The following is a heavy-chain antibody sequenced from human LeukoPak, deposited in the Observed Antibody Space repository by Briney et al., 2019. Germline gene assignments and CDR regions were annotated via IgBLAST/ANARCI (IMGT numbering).Heavy chain of an antibody. V-gene: IGHV4-39*01. D-gene: IGHD3-22*01. CDR3: ARPAKVDSSGYYYNAVDY. Sequence: PSETLSLTCTVSGGSISSSSYYWGWIRQPPGKGLEWIGSIYYSGSTYYNPSLKSRVTISVDTSKNQFSLKLRSVTAADTAVYYCARPAKVDSSGYYYNAVDYWGQGTLVTVSS. J-gene: IGHJ4*02. CDR1: GGSISSSSYY. CDR2: IYYSGST.